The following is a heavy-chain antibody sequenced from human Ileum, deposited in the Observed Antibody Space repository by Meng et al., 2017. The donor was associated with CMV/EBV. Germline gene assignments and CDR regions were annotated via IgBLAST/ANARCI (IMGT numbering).Heavy chain of an antibody. Sequence: GESLKISCAASGFTFSSYAMSWVRQAPGKGLEWVSAISGSGGSTYYADSVKGRFTISRDNAKNTLYLQMNSLRAEDTAVYYCAKVGPPGSSGYFYYGMDVWGQGTTVTVSS. CDR1: GFTFSSYA. J-gene: IGHJ6*02. CDR2: ISGSGGST. V-gene: IGHV3-23*01. D-gene: IGHD3-22*01. CDR3: AKVGPPGSSGYFYYGMDV.